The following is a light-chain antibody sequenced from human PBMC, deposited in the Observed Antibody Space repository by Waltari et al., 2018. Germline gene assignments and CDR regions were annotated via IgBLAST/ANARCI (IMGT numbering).Light chain of an antibody. CDR3: ATWDYSLDGQV. CDR1: RSNIGAEV. J-gene: IGLJ3*02. Sequence: QSVLTQPPSASGTPGQRVTITFSGSRSNIGAEVVNWYQVLPGTAPKLPIYSTNQLPSGVPERFSGSKSGTSASLAISGLQSEDEADYYCATWDYSLDGQVFGGGTKLTVL. V-gene: IGLV1-44*01. CDR2: STN.